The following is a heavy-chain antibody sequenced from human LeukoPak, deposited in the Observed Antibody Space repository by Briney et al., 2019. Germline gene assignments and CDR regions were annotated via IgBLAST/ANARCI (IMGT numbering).Heavy chain of an antibody. CDR1: GFTFDDYG. V-gene: IGHV3-20*04. J-gene: IGHJ4*02. Sequence: GGSLRLSCAASGFTFDDYGMSWVRQAPGKGLEWVSGINWNGGSTGYADSVKGRFSISRDNAKNSLYLQMNSLRAEDTALYYCARCSSTSCGMSYWGQGTLVTVSS. D-gene: IGHD2-2*01. CDR2: INWNGGST. CDR3: ARCSSTSCGMSY.